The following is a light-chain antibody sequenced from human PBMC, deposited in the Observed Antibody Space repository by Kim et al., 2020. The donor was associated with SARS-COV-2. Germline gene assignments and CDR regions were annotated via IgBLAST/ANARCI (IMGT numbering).Light chain of an antibody. CDR2: GAS. CDR1: QSVSSSY. V-gene: IGKV3-20*01. CDR3: QQYGSFGYT. Sequence: EIVLTQSPGTLSLSPGERATLSCRASQSVSSSYLAWYQQKPGQAPRLLIYGASSRATGIPDRFSGSGSGTDFTLTISRLEPEDFAVYYCQQYGSFGYTFGQGTKLEI. J-gene: IGKJ2*01.